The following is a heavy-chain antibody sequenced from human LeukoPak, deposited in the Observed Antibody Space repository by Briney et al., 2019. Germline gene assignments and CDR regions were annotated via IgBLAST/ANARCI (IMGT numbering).Heavy chain of an antibody. CDR2: IYPGDSDT. J-gene: IGHJ4*02. Sequence: GESLKISCKGSGCSFTSYWIGWVRPMSGKGLEWMGIIYPGDSDTRYSPSFQGQVTISADKSISTAYLQWSSLKASDTAMYYCATSVAGHYFDYWGQGTLVTVSS. CDR1: GCSFTSYW. V-gene: IGHV5-51*01. D-gene: IGHD6-19*01. CDR3: ATSVAGHYFDY.